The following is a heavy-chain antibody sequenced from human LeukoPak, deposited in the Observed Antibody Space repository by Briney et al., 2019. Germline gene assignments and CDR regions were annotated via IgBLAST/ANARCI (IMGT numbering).Heavy chain of an antibody. CDR1: GGSFSGYY. J-gene: IGHJ4*02. D-gene: IGHD6-13*01. CDR2: INHSGST. Sequence: KPSETLSLTCAVYGGSFSGYYWSWIRQPPGKGLGWIGEINHSGSTNYNPSLKSRVPISVEMSKNQFSLKLSSVTAADTAVYYCARGSTPPRYSSSPTGFDYWAKRSASRYSSSPTGFDYWGQGTLVTVSS. V-gene: IGHV4-34*01. CDR3: ARGSTPPRYSSSPTGFDYWAKRSASRYSSSPTGFDY.